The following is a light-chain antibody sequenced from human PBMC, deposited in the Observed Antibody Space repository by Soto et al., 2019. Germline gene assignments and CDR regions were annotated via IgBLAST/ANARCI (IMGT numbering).Light chain of an antibody. CDR2: STH. V-gene: IGLV1-47*02. CDR3: SSWSDSLSGWV. Sequence: QAVVTQPPSVSGTPGQRVTISCSGSNSNIGNHDVYWYQQLPGTAPKLLISSTHQRPSGVPDRFSGSKSGTSASLAISGLRSEDEADYFCSSWSDSLSGWVFGGGTKLTVL. J-gene: IGLJ3*02. CDR1: NSNIGNHD.